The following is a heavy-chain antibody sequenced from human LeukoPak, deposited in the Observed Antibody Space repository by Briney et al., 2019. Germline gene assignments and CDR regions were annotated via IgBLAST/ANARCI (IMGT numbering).Heavy chain of an antibody. CDR1: GYTFTGYY. CDR2: INPNSGGT. D-gene: IGHD4-17*01. CDR3: ARDRRRVTTGGNNWFDP. J-gene: IGHJ5*02. V-gene: IGHV1-2*02. Sequence: ASVKVSCKASGYTFTGYYMHWVRQAPGQGLEWMGWINPNSGGTNYAQEFQGRVTMTRDTSISTAYMELSRLRSDDTAVYYCARDRRRVTTGGNNWFDPWGQGTLVTVSS.